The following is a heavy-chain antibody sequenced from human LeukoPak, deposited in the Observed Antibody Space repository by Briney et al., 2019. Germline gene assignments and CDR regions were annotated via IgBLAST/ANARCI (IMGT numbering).Heavy chain of an antibody. J-gene: IGHJ4*02. CDR3: ARLWSTSSGVIDY. CDR1: GGSISSSSYY. V-gene: IGHV4-39*01. CDR2: IYYSGST. D-gene: IGHD2-2*01. Sequence: PSETLSLTCTVSGGSISSSSYYWGWIRQPPGKGLEWIGSIYYSGSTYYNPSLKSRVTISVDTSKNQFSLKLSSVTAADTAVYYCARLWSTSSGVIDYWGQGTLVTVSS.